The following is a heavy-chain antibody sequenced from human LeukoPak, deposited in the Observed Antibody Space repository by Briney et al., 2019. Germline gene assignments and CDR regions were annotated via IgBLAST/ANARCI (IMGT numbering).Heavy chain of an antibody. CDR1: GGSISSYY. J-gene: IGHJ5*02. Sequence: KTSETLSLTCTVSGGSISSYYWSWIRQPAGKGLEWIGRIYTSGSTNYNPSLKSRVTMSVDTSKNQFSLKLSSVTAADTAVYYCARAKGYCSSTSCPEDWWFDPWGQGTLVTVSS. D-gene: IGHD2-2*01. CDR2: IYTSGST. CDR3: ARAKGYCSSTSCPEDWWFDP. V-gene: IGHV4-4*07.